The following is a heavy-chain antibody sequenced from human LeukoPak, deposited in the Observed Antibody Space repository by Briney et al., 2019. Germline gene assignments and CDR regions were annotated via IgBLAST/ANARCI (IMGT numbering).Heavy chain of an antibody. CDR3: ARERVPSGSYFDY. V-gene: IGHV3-66*01. CDR2: IYTGGST. J-gene: IGHJ4*02. Sequence: GGSLRLSCAASGFTVSSNYMSWVRQAPGKGLEWVSVIYTGGSTYYADSVKGRFTISRDNSKNTLYLQMNSLRAEDTAVYYCARERVPSGSYFDYWGQGTLVTVSS. CDR1: GFTVSSNY. D-gene: IGHD1-26*01.